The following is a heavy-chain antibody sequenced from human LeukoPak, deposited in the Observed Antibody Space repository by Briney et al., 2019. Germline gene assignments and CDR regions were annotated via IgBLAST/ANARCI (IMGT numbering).Heavy chain of an antibody. J-gene: IGHJ6*02. CDR2: IDYSGST. CDR1: GGSISSYY. CDR3: ARGGYYGSGSYYRDCYYYYGMDV. V-gene: IGHV4-59*13. Sequence: SETLSLTCTLSGGSISSYYWSWFRQPPGKGLEGIGYIDYSGSTNYNPSLKSRVTISVDTSKNQFSLKLTTVTAADTAVYYCARGGYYGSGSYYRDCYYYYGMDVWGQGTTVTVSS. D-gene: IGHD3-10*01.